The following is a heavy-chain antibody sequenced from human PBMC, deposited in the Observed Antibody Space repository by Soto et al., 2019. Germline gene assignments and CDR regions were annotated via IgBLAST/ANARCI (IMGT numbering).Heavy chain of an antibody. J-gene: IGHJ3*02. V-gene: IGHV3-23*01. CDR2: ILVDGRT. CDR1: GFFCSSYD. D-gene: IGHD2-8*02. Sequence: EVQMFETGGGLAQPGGSLRLSCAASGFFCSSYDMSWVRQAPGKGLEWVSTILVDGRTFYVESVKGRFTISRDSSQNTVYLQMNSLTVGDTALYYCAKATATGGGAFDICGQGTMVTVSS. CDR3: AKATATGGGAFDI.